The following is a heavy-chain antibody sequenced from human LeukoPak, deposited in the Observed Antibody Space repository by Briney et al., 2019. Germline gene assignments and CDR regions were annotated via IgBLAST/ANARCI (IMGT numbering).Heavy chain of an antibody. CDR1: EFTLSTHG. V-gene: IGHV3-23*01. CDR3: ATTRPYGTTWAGAFED. D-gene: IGHD6-19*01. Sequence: GGSLRLSCAASEFTLSTHGLSWARQAPGKRLEWVSTVTSRRGTHYTDSVQGRFITSRDNSENTFVLEMNSLRAEDTAVYYCATTRPYGTTWAGAFEDWGQGTPVTVSS. J-gene: IGHJ4*01. CDR2: VTSRRGT.